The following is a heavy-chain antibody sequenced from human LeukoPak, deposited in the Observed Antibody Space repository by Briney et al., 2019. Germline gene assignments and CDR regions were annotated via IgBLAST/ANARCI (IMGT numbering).Heavy chain of an antibody. CDR1: GYTLTELS. CDR2: FDPEDGET. Sequence: ASVKVSCKVSGYTLTELSMHWVRQAPGKGLEWMGGFDPEDGETIYAQKFQGRVTMTEDTSTDTAYMELSSLRSEDTAVYYCATDQHYYDSSGYYSHLDPWGQGTLVTVSS. J-gene: IGHJ5*02. D-gene: IGHD3-22*01. CDR3: ATDQHYYDSSGYYSHLDP. V-gene: IGHV1-24*01.